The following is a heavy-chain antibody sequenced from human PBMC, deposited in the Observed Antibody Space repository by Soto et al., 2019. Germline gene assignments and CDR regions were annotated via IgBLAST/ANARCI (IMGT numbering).Heavy chain of an antibody. CDR2: IYHSGST. J-gene: IGHJ5*02. Sequence: SETLSLTCAVSGGSISSGVYSWNWIRQPPGKGLEWIGYIYHSGSTYYNPSLRSRVTISLDTSKNQFSLKLSSVTAADTAVYYCARPDQLLPNWFDPWGQGTLVTVSS. CDR3: ARPDQLLPNWFDP. CDR1: GGSISSGVYS. D-gene: IGHD2-2*01. V-gene: IGHV4-30-2*01.